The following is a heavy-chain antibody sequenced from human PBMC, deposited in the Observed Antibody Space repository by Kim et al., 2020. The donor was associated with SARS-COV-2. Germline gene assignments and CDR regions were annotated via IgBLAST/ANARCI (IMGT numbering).Heavy chain of an antibody. V-gene: IGHV3-74*01. J-gene: IGHJ6*03. CDR2: ISSSGNST. CDR3: ARASSTSCPCYYMDV. Sequence: GGPLRLSCAASEFTFSTYWMYWVRQAPGKGLVWVSHISSSGNSTNYADSVKGRFTISRDNAKNTLYLQMNSLRAEDTAVYYCARASSTSCPCYYMDVWGKGTTVTVSS. CDR1: EFTFSTYW. D-gene: IGHD2-2*01.